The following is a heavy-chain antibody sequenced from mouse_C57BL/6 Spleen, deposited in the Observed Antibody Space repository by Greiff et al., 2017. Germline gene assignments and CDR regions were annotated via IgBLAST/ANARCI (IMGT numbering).Heavy chain of an antibody. J-gene: IGHJ4*01. CDR1: GFTFSSYG. V-gene: IGHV5-6*02. D-gene: IGHD1-1*02. Sequence: EVKVVESGGDLVKPGGSLKLSCAASGFTFSSYGMSWVRQTPDKRLEWVATISSGGSYTYYPDSVKGRFTISRDNAKNTLYLQMSSLKSEDTAMYYCARRGQGGYYAMDYWGQGTSVTVSS. CDR3: ARRGQGGYYAMDY. CDR2: ISSGGSYT.